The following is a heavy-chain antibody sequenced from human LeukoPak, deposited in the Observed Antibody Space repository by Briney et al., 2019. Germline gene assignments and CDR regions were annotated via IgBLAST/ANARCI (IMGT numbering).Heavy chain of an antibody. CDR1: GFTFSSYE. J-gene: IGHJ4*02. V-gene: IGHV3-48*03. Sequence: GGSLRLSCAASGFTFSSYEMNWVRQAPGKGLEWVSYISSSGSTIYYADSVKGRFTISRDNAKNSLYLQMNSLRAEDTAVYYCARGDSGYFFFDYWGQGTLVTVSS. D-gene: IGHD3-22*01. CDR3: ARGDSGYFFFDY. CDR2: ISSSGSTI.